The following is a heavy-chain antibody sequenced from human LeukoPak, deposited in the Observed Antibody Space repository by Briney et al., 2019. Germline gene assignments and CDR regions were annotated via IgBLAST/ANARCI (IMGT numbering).Heavy chain of an antibody. D-gene: IGHD3-10*01. Sequence: GGSLRLSCAASGFTFSSYAMSWVRQAPGKGLEWVSAISGSGGSTYYADSVKGRFTISRDNSKNTLYLQMNSLRAEDTAVYYCAKDKARRGDPTPILFDYWGQGTLVTVSS. V-gene: IGHV3-23*01. CDR1: GFTFSSYA. J-gene: IGHJ4*02. CDR2: ISGSGGST. CDR3: AKDKARRGDPTPILFDY.